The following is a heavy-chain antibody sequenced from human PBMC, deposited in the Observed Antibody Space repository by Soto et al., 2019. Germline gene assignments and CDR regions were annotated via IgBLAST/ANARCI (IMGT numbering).Heavy chain of an antibody. CDR3: ARIRKYGDYPYYYYGLDV. D-gene: IGHD4-17*01. CDR2: IFSNDEK. V-gene: IGHV2-26*01. CDR1: GFSLSNARMG. Sequence: QVTLKESGPVLVEPTETLTLTCTVSGFSLSNARMGVSWIRQPPGKALEWLAHIFSNDEKSYSTSLKSRLTISKDTSKSQVVLTMTNMDPVDTATYYCARIRKYGDYPYYYYGLDVWGQGTPVTVSS. J-gene: IGHJ6*02.